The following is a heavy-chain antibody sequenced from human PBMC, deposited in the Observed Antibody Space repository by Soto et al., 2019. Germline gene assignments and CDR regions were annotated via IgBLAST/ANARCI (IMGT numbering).Heavy chain of an antibody. V-gene: IGHV3-23*01. CDR2: ISYGGGST. J-gene: IGHJ6*02. CDR3: AKGPAIVLVPAAMNYYYGMDV. D-gene: IGHD2-2*01. CDR1: GFTFSSYA. Sequence: GGSLRLSCAASGFTFSSYAMNWVRQAPGKGLEWVSGISYGGGSTNYADSVKGRFTISRDNSKNTLYLQMNSLRAEDTAVYYCAKGPAIVLVPAAMNYYYGMDVWGQGTTVTVSS.